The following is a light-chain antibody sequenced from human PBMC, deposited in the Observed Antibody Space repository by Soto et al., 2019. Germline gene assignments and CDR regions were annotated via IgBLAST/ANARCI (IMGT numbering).Light chain of an antibody. CDR3: QQYNDWPRT. CDR2: GAS. CDR1: QSVGSN. V-gene: IGKV3-15*01. Sequence: EIVMTQSPATLSVTPGERATLSCRASQSVGSNLAWFQQKPGQAPRLLIHGASTRATGIPARFSGSGSGTEFTLTISSLQPEDFAVYYCQQYNDWPRTFGQGTKLEIK. J-gene: IGKJ2*01.